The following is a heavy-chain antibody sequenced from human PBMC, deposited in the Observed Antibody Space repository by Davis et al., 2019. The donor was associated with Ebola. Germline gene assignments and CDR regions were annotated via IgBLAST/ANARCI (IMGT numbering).Heavy chain of an antibody. V-gene: IGHV4-59*08. D-gene: IGHD3-22*01. CDR1: GGSISSYY. CDR3: ARLSVITTGFDY. J-gene: IGHJ4*02. Sequence: PSETLSLTCTVSGGSISSYYWSWIRQPPGKGLEWIGYIYYSGSTNYNPSLKSRVTISVDTSKNQFSLKLSSVTAADTAVYYCARLSVITTGFDYWGQGTLVTVSS. CDR2: IYYSGST.